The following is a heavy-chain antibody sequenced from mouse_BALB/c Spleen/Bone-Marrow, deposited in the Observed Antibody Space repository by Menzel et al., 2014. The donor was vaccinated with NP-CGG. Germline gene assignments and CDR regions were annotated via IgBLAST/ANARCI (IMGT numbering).Heavy chain of an antibody. D-gene: IGHD1-1*01. CDR3: ARPDYYGYLNY. CDR2: INPDSRTI. CDR1: GFDFSRYW. J-gene: IGHJ2*01. Sequence: EVHLVESGGGLVQPGGSLKLSCAASGFDFSRYWMSWVRQAPGKGLEWIGEINPDSRTINYSPSLKDKFIISRDNAKNPLFLRLNKVRSEDTALYYCARPDYYGYLNYWGQGTTLAVSS. V-gene: IGHV4-1*02.